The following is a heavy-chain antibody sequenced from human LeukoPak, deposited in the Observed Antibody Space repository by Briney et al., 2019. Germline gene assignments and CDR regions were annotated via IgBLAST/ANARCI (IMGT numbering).Heavy chain of an antibody. J-gene: IGHJ4*02. V-gene: IGHV1-69*13. Sequence: SVKVSCKASGYTFITHGLTWVRQAPGQGLEWMGGIIPIFGTANYAQKFQGRVTITADESTSTAYMELSSLRSEDTAVYYCARVGAYYYDSSGYGHFDYWGQGTLVIVSS. CDR1: GYTFITHG. CDR3: ARVGAYYYDSSGYGHFDY. CDR2: IIPIFGTA. D-gene: IGHD3-22*01.